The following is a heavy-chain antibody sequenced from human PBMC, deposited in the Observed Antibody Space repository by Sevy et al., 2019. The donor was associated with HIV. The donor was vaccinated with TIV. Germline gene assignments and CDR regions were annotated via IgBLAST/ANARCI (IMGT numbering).Heavy chain of an antibody. CDR3: ARSSEGDYRSDHFDS. D-gene: IGHD4-17*01. V-gene: IGHV3-7*03. CDR2: IDPDGSEK. Sequence: GGSLRLSCVASGFTFSSFYLSWVRQAPGKGLEWVANIDPDGSEKYYVDSVQGRFTISRENAKNSLFLQVNSLRAEDTAVYFCARSSEGDYRSDHFDSWGQGTQVTVSS. J-gene: IGHJ4*02. CDR1: GFTFSSFY.